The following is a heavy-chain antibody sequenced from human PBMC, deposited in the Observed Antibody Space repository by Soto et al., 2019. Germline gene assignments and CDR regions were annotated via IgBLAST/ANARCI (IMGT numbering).Heavy chain of an antibody. J-gene: IGHJ5*02. Sequence: GGSLRLSCAASGFTFSSYAMSWVRQAPGKGLEWVSAISGSGGSTYYADPVKGRFTISRDNSKNTLYLQMNSLRAEDTAVYYCARQDIVVVVAAKYNWFDPWGQGTLVTVSS. CDR1: GFTFSSYA. CDR3: ARQDIVVVVAAKYNWFDP. CDR2: ISGSGGST. D-gene: IGHD2-15*01. V-gene: IGHV3-23*01.